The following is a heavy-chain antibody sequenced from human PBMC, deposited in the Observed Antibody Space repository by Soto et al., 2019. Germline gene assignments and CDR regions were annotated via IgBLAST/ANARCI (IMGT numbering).Heavy chain of an antibody. CDR1: GGSIRSAGHY. J-gene: IGHJ5*02. CDR2: INHSGTT. CDR3: ARWGGLRPDGACAAPFDP. V-gene: IGHV4-31*02. Sequence: SETLSLTCTVSGGSIRSAGHYWSWIRQHPGKGLEWIGYINHSGTTFYNPSLKSRLTISVDTSENQFSLRLTSVTAADTAVYFCARWGGLRPDGACAAPFDPWGQGTLVTVSS. D-gene: IGHD2-15*01.